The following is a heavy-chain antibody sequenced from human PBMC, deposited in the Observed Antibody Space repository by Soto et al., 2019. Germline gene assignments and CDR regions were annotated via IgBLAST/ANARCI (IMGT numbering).Heavy chain of an antibody. CDR2: IYPGDSDT. Sequence: PGESLKISCKGSGYSFTSYWIGWVRQMPGKGLEWMGIIYPGDSDTRYSPSFQGQVTISADKSINTAYLQWSSLKASDTAMYYCAGGGVRGVITRTRDYYGMDVWGKVTTVTVSS. D-gene: IGHD3-10*01. CDR3: AGGGVRGVITRTRDYYGMDV. V-gene: IGHV5-51*01. CDR1: GYSFTSYW. J-gene: IGHJ6*04.